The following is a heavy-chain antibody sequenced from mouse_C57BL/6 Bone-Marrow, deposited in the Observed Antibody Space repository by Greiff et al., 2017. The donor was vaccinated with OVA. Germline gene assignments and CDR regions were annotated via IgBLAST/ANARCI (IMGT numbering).Heavy chain of an antibody. CDR1: GYTFTSYW. D-gene: IGHD1-1*01. J-gene: IGHJ2*01. Sequence: VQLQQSGTVLARPGASVKMSCKTSGYTFTSYWMHWVKQRPGQGLEWIGAIYPGNSDTSYNQKFKGKAKLTAVTSASTAYMELSSLTNEDSAVDYCTSYYGSSYCDYWGQGTTLTVSS. V-gene: IGHV1-5*01. CDR2: IYPGNSDT. CDR3: TSYYGSSYCDY.